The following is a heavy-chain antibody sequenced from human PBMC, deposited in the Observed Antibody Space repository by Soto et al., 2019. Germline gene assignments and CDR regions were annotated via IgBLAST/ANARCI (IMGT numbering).Heavy chain of an antibody. V-gene: IGHV3-33*06. CDR1: GFIFSNHF. CDR2: IWYDGNTE. J-gene: IGHJ3*01. CDR3: AKESDTFDV. Sequence: QVQLVKSGGGVVQPGNSLRLSCAASGFIFSNHFMHWVRQAPGKGLEWLAGIWYDGNTEFYAESLKGRLTISRDTSKNTLYLEMSSLRAEDTAMYYCAKESDTFDVWGQGTMVIVS.